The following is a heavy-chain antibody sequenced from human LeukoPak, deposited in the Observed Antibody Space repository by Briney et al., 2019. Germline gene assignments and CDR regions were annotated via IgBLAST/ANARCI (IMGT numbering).Heavy chain of an antibody. D-gene: IGHD2-2*01. J-gene: IGHJ4*02. CDR3: AKDMGPDCSSTSCFDY. CDR2: VCWNSGSI. Sequence: GGALRLSCAASGFTFFDYALPWVRQAPGKGPGWGSGVCWNSGSIGYADSVKGRFTISRDDAKNSLYLQMNSLRAEDMALYYCAKDMGPDCSSTSCFDYWGQGTLVTVSS. V-gene: IGHV3-9*03. CDR1: GFTFFDYA.